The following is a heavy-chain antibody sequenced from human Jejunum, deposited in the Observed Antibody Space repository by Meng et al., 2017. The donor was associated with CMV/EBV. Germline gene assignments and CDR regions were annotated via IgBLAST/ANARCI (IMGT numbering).Heavy chain of an antibody. CDR2: SYWNDDK. J-gene: IGHJ4*02. CDR1: TSGVG. V-gene: IGHV2-5*01. D-gene: IGHD3-16*02. Sequence: TSGVGVAWIRPPPGTALEWLALSYWNDDKRYISSLKSRLTVTKDTSKNQVVLTMTNMDPVDTATYYCAHNSHHPWGTYRDYYFDYWGQGTLVTVSS. CDR3: AHNSHHPWGTYRDYYFDY.